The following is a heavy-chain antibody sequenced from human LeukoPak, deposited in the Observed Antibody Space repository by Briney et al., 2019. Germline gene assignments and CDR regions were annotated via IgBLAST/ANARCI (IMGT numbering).Heavy chain of an antibody. V-gene: IGHV1-24*01. CDR2: FDPEDGET. D-gene: IGHD3-9*01. CDR1: GYTLTELS. Sequence: ASVKVSCKVSGYTLTELSMHWVRQAPGKGLEWMGGFDPEDGETIYAQKFQGRVTMTEDTSTDTAYMELSSPRSEDTAVYYCATGQGNVLRYFDWFLYWGQGTTVTVSS. J-gene: IGHJ6*02. CDR3: ATGQGNVLRYFDWFLY.